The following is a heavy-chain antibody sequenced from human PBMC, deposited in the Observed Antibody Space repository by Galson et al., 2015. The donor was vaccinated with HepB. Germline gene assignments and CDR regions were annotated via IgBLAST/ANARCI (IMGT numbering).Heavy chain of an antibody. D-gene: IGHD5-18*01. CDR1: RGTFSSYT. CDR2: IIPILGIA. J-gene: IGHJ6*02. V-gene: IGHV1-69*04. CDR3: ARDADTAMIRPGGDYYGMDV. Sequence: SVKVSCKASRGTFSSYTISWVRQAPGQGLEWMGRIIPILGIANYAQKFQGRVTITADKSTSTAYMELSSLRSEDTAVYYCARDADTAMIRPGGDYYGMDVWGQGTTVTVSS.